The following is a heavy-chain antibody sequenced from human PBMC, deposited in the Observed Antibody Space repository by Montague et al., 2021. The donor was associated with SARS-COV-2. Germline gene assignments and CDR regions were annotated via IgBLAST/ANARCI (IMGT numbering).Heavy chain of an antibody. CDR3: ARQSPVTMIVVVISGRFDY. CDR2: IYYSGST. Sequence: SETLSLTCTLSGGSISSSSYYWGWIRKPPGKGLEWIGRIYYSGSTYYDPSLKSRVTISVDTSKNQFSRKLSSVTAADTAVYYCARQSPVTMIVVVISGRFDYWGQGTLVTVSS. D-gene: IGHD3-22*01. J-gene: IGHJ4*02. CDR1: GGSISSSSYY. V-gene: IGHV4-39*01.